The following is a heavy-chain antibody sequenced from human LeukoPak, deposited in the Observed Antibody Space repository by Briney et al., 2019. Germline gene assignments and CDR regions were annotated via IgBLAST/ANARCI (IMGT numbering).Heavy chain of an antibody. CDR1: GGSFSGYY. CDR3: ARGSPDYYGSGSYYKVGYCYYMDV. Sequence: SETLSLTCAVYGGSFSGYYWSWIRQPPGKGLELNGEINHSGTTNYNPYLKIRVTISVDTSKNQFSLKLSSVTAADTAVYFCARGSPDYYGSGSYYKVGYCYYMDVWGKGTMVTVSS. D-gene: IGHD3-10*01. J-gene: IGHJ6*03. CDR2: INHSGTT. V-gene: IGHV4-34*01.